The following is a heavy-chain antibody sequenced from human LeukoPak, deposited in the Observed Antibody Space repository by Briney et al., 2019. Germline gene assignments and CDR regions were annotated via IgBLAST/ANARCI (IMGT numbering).Heavy chain of an antibody. D-gene: IGHD6-13*01. CDR1: GFTFSTYG. Sequence: GGSLRLXCAASGFTFSTYGMHWVRRPPGKGLEWVAFIRYDGSNQYYADSVKGRFTVSRDNSKNTLDLQMNSLRAEDTAVYYCAKGDSTWYGIFDYWGQGTLVTISS. J-gene: IGHJ4*02. CDR2: IRYDGSNQ. CDR3: AKGDSTWYGIFDY. V-gene: IGHV3-30*02.